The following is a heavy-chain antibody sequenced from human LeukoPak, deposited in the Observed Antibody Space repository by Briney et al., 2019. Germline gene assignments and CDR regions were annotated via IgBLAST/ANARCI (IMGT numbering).Heavy chain of an antibody. J-gene: IGHJ3*02. CDR1: RVTFSNYC. Sequence: GGSLRLSCAASRVTFSNYCMHWVRQAPGKGLVWDSRINSVGSSTSYADSVRGRFTISRDNARNTLYLQMNSLRAEDTAVYYCASHGDYDAFDIWGQGTMVTVSS. CDR2: INSVGSST. D-gene: IGHD4-17*01. V-gene: IGHV3-74*01. CDR3: ASHGDYDAFDI.